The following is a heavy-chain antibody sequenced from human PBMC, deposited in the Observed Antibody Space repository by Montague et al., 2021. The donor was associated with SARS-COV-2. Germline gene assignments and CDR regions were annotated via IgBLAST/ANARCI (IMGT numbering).Heavy chain of an antibody. CDR1: GFSLSTDGMG. CDR2: IYWDDDG. J-gene: IGHJ5*02. CDR3: ARTWAYGSGSYGVDP. V-gene: IGHV2-5*02. Sequence: ALVKPTQTLTLTCIFSGFSLSTDGMGVGWIRQPPGRALEWLALIYWDDDGRYSPSLRSRLTTTKDTSKNQVVLTMTNMDPVDTATYYCARTWAYGSGSYGVDPWGQGTLVTVSS. D-gene: IGHD3-10*01.